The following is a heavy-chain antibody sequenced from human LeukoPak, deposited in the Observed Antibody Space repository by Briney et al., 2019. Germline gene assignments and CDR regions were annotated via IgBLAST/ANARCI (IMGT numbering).Heavy chain of an antibody. D-gene: IGHD3-3*01. J-gene: IGHJ4*02. CDR3: ARLGAGPTYYDFWSGYSSFYFDY. CDR1: GFTFSDYY. V-gene: IGHV4-34*01. Sequence: GSLRLSCAASGFTFSDYYISWIRRPPGKGLEWIGGISSSGNTYYNPSLKSRITISVDTSKNHFSLKLSSVTAADTAVYYCARLGAGPTYYDFWSGYSSFYFDYWGQGTLVTVSS. CDR2: ISSSGNT.